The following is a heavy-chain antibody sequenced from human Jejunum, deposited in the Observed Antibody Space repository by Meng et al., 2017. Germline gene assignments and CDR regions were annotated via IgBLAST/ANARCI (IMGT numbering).Heavy chain of an antibody. D-gene: IGHD3-3*01. V-gene: IGHV7-4-1*02. CDR2: INTNTGNP. J-gene: IGHJ4*02. Sequence: QGQLVQSGSELKHPGASVTVSCKASGYTFINYAMNWVRQAPGQGLELMGWINTNTGNPTYAQGFTRRFVFSLDTSFRTAYLQISSLKAEDTAVNYCARVAPSGYRYFDYWGQGTLVTVSS. CDR3: ARVAPSGYRYFDY. CDR1: GYTFINYA.